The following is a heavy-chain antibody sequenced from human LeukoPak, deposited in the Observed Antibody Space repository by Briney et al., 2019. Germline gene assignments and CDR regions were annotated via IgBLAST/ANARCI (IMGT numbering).Heavy chain of an antibody. V-gene: IGHV1-24*01. D-gene: IGHD3-22*01. Sequence: ASVKVSCKVSGYTLTELSMHWVRQAPGKWLEWMGGFDPEDGETIYAQKFQGRVTITTDESTSTAYMELSSLRSEDTAVYYCASLHAPYYYEPTAAFDIWGQGTMVTVSS. J-gene: IGHJ3*02. CDR1: GYTLTELS. CDR2: FDPEDGET. CDR3: ASLHAPYYYEPTAAFDI.